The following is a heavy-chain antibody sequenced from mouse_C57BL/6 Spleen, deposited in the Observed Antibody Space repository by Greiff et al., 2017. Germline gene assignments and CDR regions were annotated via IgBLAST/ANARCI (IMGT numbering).Heavy chain of an antibody. V-gene: IGHV5-16*01. Sequence: EVKVEESEGGLVQPGSSMKLSCTASGFTFSDYYMAWVRQVPEKGLEWVANINYDGSSTYYLDSLKSRFIISRDNAKNILYLQMSSLKSEDTATYYCARGSNYVGAMDYWGQGTSVTVSS. CDR1: GFTFSDYY. CDR3: ARGSNYVGAMDY. J-gene: IGHJ4*01. D-gene: IGHD2-5*01. CDR2: INYDGSST.